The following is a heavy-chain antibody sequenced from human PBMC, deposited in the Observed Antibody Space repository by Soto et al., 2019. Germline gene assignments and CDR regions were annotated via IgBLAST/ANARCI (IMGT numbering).Heavy chain of an antibody. CDR3: ARHGVTTLYYYGMDA. Sequence: LGESLKISCKGSGYSFSSYWISWVRQMPGKGLEWMGRIDPSDSYTNYSPSFQGHVTISADKSISTAYLQWSSLKASDTAMYYCARHGVTTLYYYGMDAWGQGTTVTVSS. D-gene: IGHD4-17*01. J-gene: IGHJ6*02. CDR2: IDPSDSYT. V-gene: IGHV5-10-1*01. CDR1: GYSFSSYW.